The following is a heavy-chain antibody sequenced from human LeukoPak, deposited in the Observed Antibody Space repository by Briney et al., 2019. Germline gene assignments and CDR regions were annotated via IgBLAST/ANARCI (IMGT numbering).Heavy chain of an antibody. J-gene: IGHJ4*02. CDR1: GGSISSGGYY. V-gene: IGHV4-30-2*01. D-gene: IGHD1-26*01. CDR2: IYHSGST. CDR3: ARDTRPESGGLDY. Sequence: SETLSLTCTVSGGSISSGGYYWSWIRQPPGKGLEWIGYIYHSGSTYYNPSLKSRVTISVDRSKNQFSLKLSSVTAADTAVYYCARDTRPESGGLDYWGQGTLVTVSS.